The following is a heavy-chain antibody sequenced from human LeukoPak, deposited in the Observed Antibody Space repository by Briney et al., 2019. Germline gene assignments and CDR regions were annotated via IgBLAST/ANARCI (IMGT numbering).Heavy chain of an antibody. CDR2: ISGYNGYT. Sequence: VASVKVSCKASGYTFRSYGISWVRQAPGQGLEWMGWISGYNGYTNYAQNLQGRVTMTTDTSTSTAYMELRSLRSDDTAIYYCARGAVNRYNWNNDNYYYYYMDVWGKGTTVTISS. D-gene: IGHD1/OR15-1a*01. CDR3: ARGAVNRYNWNNDNYYYYYMDV. CDR1: GYTFRSYG. V-gene: IGHV1-18*01. J-gene: IGHJ6*03.